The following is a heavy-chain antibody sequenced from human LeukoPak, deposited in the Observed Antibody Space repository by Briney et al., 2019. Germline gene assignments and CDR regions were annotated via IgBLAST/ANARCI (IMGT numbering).Heavy chain of an antibody. CDR2: INPSGGTT. CDR1: GGTFSSYA. CDR3: SRDLGGSYNDY. J-gene: IGHJ4*02. D-gene: IGHD1-26*01. V-gene: IGHV1-46*01. Sequence: ASVKVSCKASGGTFSSYAISWVRQAPGQGLEWVGIINPSGGTTTYAQKFQGRVTMTRDTSTSTAYMELSSLRIEDTAVYYCSRDLGGSYNDYWGQGTMVTVSS.